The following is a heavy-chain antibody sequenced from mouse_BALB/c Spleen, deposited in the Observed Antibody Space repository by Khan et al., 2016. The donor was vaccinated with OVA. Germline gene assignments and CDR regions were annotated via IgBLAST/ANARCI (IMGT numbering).Heavy chain of an antibody. V-gene: IGHV5-6*01. CDR1: GFTFSTYG. CDR2: ISSGGHYT. J-gene: IGHJ3*01. D-gene: IGHD1-1*02. Sequence: EVELVESGGDLVKTGGSLKLSCAASGFTFSTYGMSWVRQTPDKRLEWVATISSGGHYTYYIDSVKGRFTISRDNAKNILDLKMTSLRSEDTAMYYCARLAYYYNSEGFAYWGRGTLVTVSA. CDR3: ARLAYYYNSEGFAY.